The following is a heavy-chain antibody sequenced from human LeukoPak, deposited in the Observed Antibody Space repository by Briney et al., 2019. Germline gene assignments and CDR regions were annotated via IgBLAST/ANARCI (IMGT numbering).Heavy chain of an antibody. V-gene: IGHV1-69*06. J-gene: IGHJ4*02. CDR3: ASGTTDIVVVPATLRNYYFDY. D-gene: IGHD2-2*01. CDR1: VGTFSSYE. Sequence: ASVTVSCKASVGTFSSYEISWVRQAPGQGLEWMGGVIPMFGTAKYAQKFQGRVTITADKSTSTAYMELSSLRSEDTAVYYCASGTTDIVVVPATLRNYYFDYWGQGTLVTVSS. CDR2: VIPMFGTA.